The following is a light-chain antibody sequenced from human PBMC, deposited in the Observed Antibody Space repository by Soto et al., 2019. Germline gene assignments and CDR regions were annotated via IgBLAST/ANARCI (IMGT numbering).Light chain of an antibody. V-gene: IGKV3-20*01. Sequence: EIVLTQSPGTLSLSPGERATLSCRASQSVSSSYLAWYQQKPGQAHRLLIDGASSRATGIPDRFSGSGSGTDFTLTISRLEPEDCAVYYCQQYGSSPLTFGGGTKVEIK. J-gene: IGKJ4*01. CDR3: QQYGSSPLT. CDR2: GAS. CDR1: QSVSSSY.